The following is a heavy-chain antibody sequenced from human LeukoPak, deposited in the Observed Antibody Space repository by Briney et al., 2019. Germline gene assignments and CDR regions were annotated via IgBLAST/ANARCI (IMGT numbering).Heavy chain of an antibody. V-gene: IGHV1-18*01. CDR1: GYTFTKYA. CDR3: AREEPQEVTYYDVLTGETSNSYYYYYMDV. Sequence: ASVKVSCKASGYTFTKYAISWVRQAPGQGLEWMGWISPYNGDTNYPHKLQGRVTMTADTSTSTASMELRSLRSDDTAVYYCAREEPQEVTYYDVLTGETSNSYYYYYMDVWGKGTTVTVSS. CDR2: ISPYNGDT. D-gene: IGHD3-9*01. J-gene: IGHJ6*03.